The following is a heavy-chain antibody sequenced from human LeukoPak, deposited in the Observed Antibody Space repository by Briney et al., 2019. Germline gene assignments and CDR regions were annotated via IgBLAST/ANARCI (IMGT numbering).Heavy chain of an antibody. CDR1: GGSISSSSYY. CDR3: AREGTGYSSSWGYWYFDL. CDR2: IYYSGST. J-gene: IGHJ2*01. D-gene: IGHD6-13*01. Sequence: SETLSLTCTVSGGSISSSSYYWGWIRQPPGKGLEWIGSIYYSGSTYYNPSLKSRVTISVDTSKNQFSLKLSSVTAADTAVYYCAREGTGYSSSWGYWYFDLWGRGTLVTVSS. V-gene: IGHV4-39*07.